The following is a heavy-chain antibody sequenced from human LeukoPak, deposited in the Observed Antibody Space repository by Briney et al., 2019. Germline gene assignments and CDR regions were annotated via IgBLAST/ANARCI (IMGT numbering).Heavy chain of an antibody. Sequence: SKTLSLTCTVSGGSISSSSYYWRGIRQPPGTVLQWIGSIYYSGSTYYNPSLKSRVTISVDTSKNQFSLKLSSVTAADTAVYFCARGPYSYDSSGAFDIWGQETMVIVSS. CDR3: ARGPYSYDSSGAFDI. J-gene: IGHJ3*02. D-gene: IGHD3-22*01. CDR2: IYYSGST. V-gene: IGHV4-39*07. CDR1: GGSISSSSYY.